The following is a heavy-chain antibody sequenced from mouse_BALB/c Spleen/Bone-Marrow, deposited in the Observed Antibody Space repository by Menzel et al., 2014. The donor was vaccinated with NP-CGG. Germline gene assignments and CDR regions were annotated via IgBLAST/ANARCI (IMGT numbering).Heavy chain of an antibody. V-gene: IGHV4-1*02. CDR1: GYDFSRYW. CDR2: INPDSRTI. J-gene: IGHJ2*01. Sequence: EVMLVESGGGLVQPGGSLKLSCAASGYDFSRYWMSWVRQAPGKGLEWIGEINPDSRTINYSPSLKDKFIISRDNAKNTLYLRLNKVRSEDTALYYCARPHYYGYLNYWGQGTTLTVSS. D-gene: IGHD1-2*01. CDR3: ARPHYYGYLNY.